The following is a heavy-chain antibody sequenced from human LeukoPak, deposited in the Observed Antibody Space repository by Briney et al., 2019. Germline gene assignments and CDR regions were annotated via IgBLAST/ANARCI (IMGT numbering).Heavy chain of an antibody. CDR1: GGSISSSSYY. Sequence: SETLSLTCTVSGGSISSSSYYWGWIRQPPVKGLEWIGSIYYSGSTYYNPSLKSRVTISVDTSKNQFSLKLSSVTAADTAVYYCARDPYYYDSSAYGFDYWGQGTLVTVSS. J-gene: IGHJ4*02. CDR3: ARDPYYYDSSAYGFDY. D-gene: IGHD3-22*01. CDR2: IYYSGST. V-gene: IGHV4-39*07.